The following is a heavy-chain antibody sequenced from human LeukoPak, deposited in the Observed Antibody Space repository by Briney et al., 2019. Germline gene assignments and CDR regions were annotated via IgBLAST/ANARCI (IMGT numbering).Heavy chain of an antibody. CDR1: GYTFTGYY. CDR3: ASSITMIVVVTPAPNFDY. V-gene: IGHV1-2*02. D-gene: IGHD3-22*01. J-gene: IGHJ4*02. Sequence: ASVKVSCKASGYTFTGYYMHWVRQAPGQGLEWMGWINPNSGGTKYAQKFQGRATMTRDTSISTAYMELSRLRSDDTAVYYCASSITMIVVVTPAPNFDYWGQGTLVTVSS. CDR2: INPNSGGT.